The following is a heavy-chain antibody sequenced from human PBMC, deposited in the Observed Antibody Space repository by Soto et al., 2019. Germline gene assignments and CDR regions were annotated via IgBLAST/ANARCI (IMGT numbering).Heavy chain of an antibody. D-gene: IGHD6-13*01. CDR2: ISGSGGSS. V-gene: IGHV3-23*01. CDR3: AKGPLPIAAALVLNYYFDY. CDR1: GFTFSSYA. J-gene: IGHJ4*02. Sequence: GSLRLSCAASGFTFSSYAMSWVRQAPGKGLDWVSAISGSGGSSYYADSVKGRFTISRDNSKSTLYVQMNSLRAEDTAVYYCAKGPLPIAAALVLNYYFDYWGQGTLVTVSS.